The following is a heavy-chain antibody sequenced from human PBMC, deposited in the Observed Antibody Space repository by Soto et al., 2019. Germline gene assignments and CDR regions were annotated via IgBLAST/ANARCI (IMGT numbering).Heavy chain of an antibody. CDR2: MSYDGRNQ. Sequence: QVQLVESGGGVVQPGTSLRLSCSASGFTLSGVDMHWVRQAPGKGLEGVGVMSYDGRNQYYADSVKGRFTVSRDSSKSTLYLQMNSLRTEDAAVYYCAKGRWYTSSSRSDCWGQGTLVTVSS. CDR3: AKGRWYTSSSRSDC. D-gene: IGHD6-6*01. J-gene: IGHJ4*02. V-gene: IGHV3-30*18. CDR1: GFTLSGVD.